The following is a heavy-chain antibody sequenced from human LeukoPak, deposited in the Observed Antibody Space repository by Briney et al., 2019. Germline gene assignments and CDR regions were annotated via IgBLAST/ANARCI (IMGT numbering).Heavy chain of an antibody. CDR3: AKGIGRGVVAANLYDY. CDR1: GFTFSSYS. CDR2: ISGSGGGT. J-gene: IGHJ4*02. D-gene: IGHD2-15*01. Sequence: TGGSLRLSCAASGFTFSSYSMNWVRQAPGKGLEWVSAISGSGGGTYYADSVKGRFTISRDNSKNTLFLQMNSLRAEDTAVYYCAKGIGRGVVAANLYDYWGQGTLVTVSS. V-gene: IGHV3-23*01.